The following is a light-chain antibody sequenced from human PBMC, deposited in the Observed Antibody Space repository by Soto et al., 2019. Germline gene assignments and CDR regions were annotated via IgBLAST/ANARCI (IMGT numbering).Light chain of an antibody. Sequence: QAVVTQSPSASASLVGSVKLTCTLSSGHSSYAIAWHQQQPEKGPRYLMKLDSDGSHTKGDAIPDRFSGSSSGAERYLTISSLQSEDEADYYCQTWGTGIHVVFGGGTKLTVL. CDR1: SGHSSYA. V-gene: IGLV4-69*01. J-gene: IGLJ2*01. CDR2: LDSDGSH. CDR3: QTWGTGIHVV.